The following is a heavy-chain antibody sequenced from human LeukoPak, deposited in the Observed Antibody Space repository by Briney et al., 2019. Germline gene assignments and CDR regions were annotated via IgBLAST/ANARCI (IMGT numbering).Heavy chain of an antibody. D-gene: IGHD5-24*01. CDR2: IYSGGTT. J-gene: IGHJ3*02. Sequence: GGSLRLSCAASRITVSSNYMSWVRQAPGKGLEWVSAIYSGGTTDSVDSVKGRFTISRDDSKNTLYLQMNSLRAEDTAVYYCARASRQFQDAFDIWGQGTMVTVSS. CDR3: ARASRQFQDAFDI. CDR1: RITVSSNY. V-gene: IGHV3-66*01.